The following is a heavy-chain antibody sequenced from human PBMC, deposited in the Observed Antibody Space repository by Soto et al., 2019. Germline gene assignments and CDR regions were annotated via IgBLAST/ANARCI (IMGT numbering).Heavy chain of an antibody. CDR2: IDPSDSYT. J-gene: IGHJ6*02. Sequence: GESLKISGKGSGYSFTSYWISWVRQMPGKGLEWMGRIDPSDSYTNYSPSFQGHVTISADKSISTAYLQWSSLKASDTAMYYCARQTFYYYYYGMDVWGQGTMVTVSS. CDR1: GYSFTSYW. CDR3: ARQTFYYYYYGMDV. V-gene: IGHV5-10-1*01.